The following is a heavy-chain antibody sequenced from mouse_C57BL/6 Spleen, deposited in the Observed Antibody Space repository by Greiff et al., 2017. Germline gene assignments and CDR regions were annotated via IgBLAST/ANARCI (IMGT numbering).Heavy chain of an antibody. Sequence: EVQRVESGGGLVKPGGSLKLSCAASGFTFSSYAMSWVRQTPEKRLEWVATISDGGSYTYYPDNVKGRFTISRDNAKNNLYLQMSHLKSEDTAMYYCAGLDAMDYWGQGTSVTVSS. V-gene: IGHV5-4*01. J-gene: IGHJ4*01. CDR3: AGLDAMDY. D-gene: IGHD2-13*01. CDR2: ISDGGSYT. CDR1: GFTFSSYA.